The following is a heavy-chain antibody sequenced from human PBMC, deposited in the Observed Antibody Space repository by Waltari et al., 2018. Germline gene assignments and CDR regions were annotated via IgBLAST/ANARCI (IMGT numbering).Heavy chain of an antibody. CDR2: NYPGYSEN. V-gene: IGHV5-51*03. CDR1: GYSFTSYW. D-gene: IGHD3-10*01. Sequence: EVQLVQSGAEVKKPGESLKISCKGSGYSFTSYWIGWVRQMPGKGLEWMGINYPGYSENRHSPSFQGKFTISADKSISTAYLQWSSLKASDTAMYYCARTHYYGSGSNDFDIWGQGTMVTVSS. J-gene: IGHJ3*02. CDR3: ARTHYYGSGSNDFDI.